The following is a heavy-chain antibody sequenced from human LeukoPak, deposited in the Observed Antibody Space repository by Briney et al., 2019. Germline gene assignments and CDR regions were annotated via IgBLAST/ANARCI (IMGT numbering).Heavy chain of an antibody. CDR3: ARETTVVTRD. D-gene: IGHD4-23*01. CDR2: IYYSGST. CDR1: GVSISSSSYY. V-gene: IGHV4-39*01. J-gene: IGHJ4*02. Sequence: SETLSLTCTVSGVSISSSSYYWGWIRQPPGKGLEWIGSIYYSGSTYYNPSLKSRVTISVDTSKNQFSLKLSSVTAADTAVYYCARETTVVTRDWGQGTLVTVSS.